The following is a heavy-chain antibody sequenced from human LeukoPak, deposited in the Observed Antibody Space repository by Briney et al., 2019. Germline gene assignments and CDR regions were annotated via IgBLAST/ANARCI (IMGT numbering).Heavy chain of an antibody. J-gene: IGHJ3*02. CDR2: ISAYNGNT. V-gene: IGHV1-18*01. CDR1: GYTFTSYG. Sequence: ASAKVSCKASGYTFTSYGISWVRHAPGQGVDWMLWISAYNGNTNYAQKLQVRVTMTTDTATMTAYMELRSLRSDDTAVYYCAKDRGPEYFYDSSGYYRDAFDIWGQGTMVTVSS. CDR3: AKDRGPEYFYDSSGYYRDAFDI. D-gene: IGHD3-22*01.